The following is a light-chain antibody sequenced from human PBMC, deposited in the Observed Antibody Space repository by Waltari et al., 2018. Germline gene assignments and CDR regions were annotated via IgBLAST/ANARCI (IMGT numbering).Light chain of an antibody. CDR3: QQYYSYPPGT. CDR2: AAS. J-gene: IGKJ2*01. CDR1: QGISSY. V-gene: IGKV1-8*01. Sequence: AIRMTQSPSSFYAGDRVNIICRASQGISSYLAWYQQKPGKAPKLLIYAASTLQSGVPSRFSGSGSGTDFTLTISCLQSEDFATYYCQQYYSYPPGTFGQGTKLEIK.